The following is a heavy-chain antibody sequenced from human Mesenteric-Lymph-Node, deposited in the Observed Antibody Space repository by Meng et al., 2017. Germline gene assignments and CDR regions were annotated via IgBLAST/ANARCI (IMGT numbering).Heavy chain of an antibody. Sequence: GESLKISCAASGFTFDDYAMHWVRQAPGKGLEWVSAIGGPDGTTYHADSVKGRFTISRDTSKNTLNLQMNSLRAEDTAVYYCVKDRGRYYDSRGYYWGYDFESWGQGTLVTVSS. V-gene: IGHV3-23*01. CDR1: GFTFDDYA. CDR2: IGGPDGTT. J-gene: IGHJ4*02. CDR3: VKDRGRYYDSRGYYWGYDFES. D-gene: IGHD3-22*01.